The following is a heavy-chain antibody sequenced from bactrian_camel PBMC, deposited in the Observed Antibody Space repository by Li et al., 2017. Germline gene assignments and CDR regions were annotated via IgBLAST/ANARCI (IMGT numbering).Heavy chain of an antibody. CDR1: GFRFRNYS. V-gene: IGHV3S6*01. D-gene: IGHD1*01. CDR2: ISAGGLI. J-gene: IGHJ6*01. Sequence: HVQLVESGGDLVQPGGSLTLSCVASGFRFRNYSMTWVRQAPGMALEWVSYISAGGLIYYAHSVKGRFTISRDNAKNTLYLQLNSLKPEDTAMCVCAARSVGWCPLFEHWLGKRAYAPGGYFANWGQGTQVTVS. CDR3: AARSVGWCPLFEHWLGKRAYAPGGYFAN.